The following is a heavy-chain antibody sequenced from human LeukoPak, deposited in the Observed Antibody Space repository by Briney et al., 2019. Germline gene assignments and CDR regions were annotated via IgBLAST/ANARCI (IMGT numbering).Heavy chain of an antibody. J-gene: IGHJ4*02. D-gene: IGHD6-13*01. CDR2: VSSDGNSK. CDR3: AKDGGRAAAGTVDS. V-gene: IGHV3-30*18. Sequence: GGSLRLSCAASGISFRSYGMHWVRQAPGKGLEWVAVVSSDGNSKYYADSMKGRFTISRDNSKNTLYLQINSLRADDTAVFYCAKDGGRAAAGTVDSWGQGALVTVSS. CDR1: GISFRSYG.